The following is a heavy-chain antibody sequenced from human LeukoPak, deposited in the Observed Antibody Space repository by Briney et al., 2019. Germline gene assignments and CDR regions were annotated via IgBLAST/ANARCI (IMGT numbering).Heavy chain of an antibody. J-gene: IGHJ6*03. CDR3: ARGTYGSGSRVYYYYYMDV. CDR2: IYTTGST. D-gene: IGHD3-10*01. CDR1: GGSISGSY. V-gene: IGHV4-4*07. Sequence: PSETLSLTCTVYGGSISGSYWSWIRQPAGKGLQGIGRIYTTGSTNYNPSLKSRVTISVDKSKNQFSLKMSSVTAADTAVYYCARGTYGSGSRVYYYYYMDVWGKGTTVTVSS.